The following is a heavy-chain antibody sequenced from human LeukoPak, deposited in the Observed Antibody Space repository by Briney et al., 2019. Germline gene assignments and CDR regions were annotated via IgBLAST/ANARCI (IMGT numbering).Heavy chain of an antibody. J-gene: IGHJ4*02. V-gene: IGHV1-46*01. CDR3: ARVRVGAAGSNFDY. D-gene: IGHD6-13*01. CDR1: GYSFTSNY. CDR2: IYPRDGST. Sequence: ASVKVSCKASGYSFTSNYIHWVRQAPGQGLEWMGMIYPRDGSTSYAQKFQGRVIVTTDTSTSTAYMELRSLRSDDTAVYYCARVRVGAAGSNFDYWGQGTLVTVSS.